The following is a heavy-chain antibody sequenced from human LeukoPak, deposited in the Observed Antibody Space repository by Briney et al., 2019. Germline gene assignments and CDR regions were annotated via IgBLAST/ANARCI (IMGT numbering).Heavy chain of an antibody. CDR1: GYTFTSYY. J-gene: IGHJ4*02. Sequence: ASVKVSCKASGYTFTSYYMHWVRQAPGRGLEWMGWINPNSGGTNYAQKFQGRVTTTRDTSISTAYMELSRLRSDDTAVYYCAREGLGYTSDWGQGTLVTVSS. CDR2: INPNSGGT. CDR3: AREGLGYTSD. D-gene: IGHD6-19*01. V-gene: IGHV1-2*02.